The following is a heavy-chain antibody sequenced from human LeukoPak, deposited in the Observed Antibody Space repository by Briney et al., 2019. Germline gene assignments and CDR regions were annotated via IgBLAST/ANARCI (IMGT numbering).Heavy chain of an antibody. V-gene: IGHV4-59*08. CDR3: ARAPGYCSSTSCYGPYYYYYGMDV. CDR2: IYYSGST. Sequence: PSETLSLTCTVSGGSISSYYWSWIRQPPGKGLEWIGYIYYSGSTNYNPSLKSRVTISVDTSKNQFSLKLSSVTAADTAVYYCARAPGYCSSTSCYGPYYYYYGMDVWGQGTTVTVSS. J-gene: IGHJ6*02. D-gene: IGHD2-2*01. CDR1: GGSISSYY.